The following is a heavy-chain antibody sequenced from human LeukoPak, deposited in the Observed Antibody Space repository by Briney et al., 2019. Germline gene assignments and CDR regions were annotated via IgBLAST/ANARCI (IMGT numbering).Heavy chain of an antibody. Sequence: PGGSLRLSCAASGFTFTSYGMSWVRQAPGKGLEWVSTITGSGGSTYYADSVKGRFTISRDNAKNTLYLQMNSLRDEDTAVYFCVRETAYRFDPWGQGTLVIVSS. CDR2: ITGSGGST. D-gene: IGHD1-1*01. V-gene: IGHV3-23*01. CDR3: VRETAYRFDP. J-gene: IGHJ5*02. CDR1: GFTFTSYG.